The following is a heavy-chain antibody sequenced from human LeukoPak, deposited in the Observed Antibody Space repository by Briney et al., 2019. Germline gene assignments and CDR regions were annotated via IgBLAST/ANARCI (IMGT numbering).Heavy chain of an antibody. CDR1: GFTVSGNY. D-gene: IGHD3-10*01. CDR3: AREQPPGVYFDC. J-gene: IGHJ4*02. V-gene: IGHV3-53*01. CDR2: IYDSGTT. Sequence: GGSLRLSCAASGFTVSGNYMSWVRQAPGKGLEWVSIIYDSGTTYNVDSVKGRFTISRDNSKNTVHLQMNSMRAEDTAVYYCAREQPPGVYFDCWGPGTLVTVSS.